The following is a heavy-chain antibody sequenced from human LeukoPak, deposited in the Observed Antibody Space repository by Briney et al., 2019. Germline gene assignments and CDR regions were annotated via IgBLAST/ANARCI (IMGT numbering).Heavy chain of an antibody. D-gene: IGHD3-22*01. CDR3: ARATYYYDSSGYSSSYYFDY. Sequence: GGSLRLSCAASGFTVSSNYMSWVRQAPGKGLEWVSVIYSGGSTYYADSVKGRFTISTHNSKNTPYLQMNSLRAEDTAVYYCARATYYYDSSGYSSSYYFDYWGQGTLVTVSS. V-gene: IGHV3-53*04. CDR2: IYSGGST. CDR1: GFTVSSNY. J-gene: IGHJ4*02.